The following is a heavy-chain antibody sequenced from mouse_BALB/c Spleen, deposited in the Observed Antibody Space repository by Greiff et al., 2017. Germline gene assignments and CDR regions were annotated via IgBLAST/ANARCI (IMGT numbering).Heavy chain of an antibody. V-gene: IGHV1S81*02. CDR1: GYTFTSYW. CDR2: INPSNGRT. J-gene: IGHJ3*01. Sequence: QVQLQQPGAELVKPGASVKLSCKASGYTFTSYWMHWVKQRPGQGLEWIGEINPSNGRTNYNEKFKSKATLTVDKSSSTAYMQLSSLTSEDSAVYYCTMGFAYWGQGTLVTVSA. CDR3: TMGFAY.